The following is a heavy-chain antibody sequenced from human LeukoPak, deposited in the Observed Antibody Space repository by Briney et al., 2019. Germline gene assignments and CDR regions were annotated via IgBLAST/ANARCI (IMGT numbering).Heavy chain of an antibody. CDR1: GGSISSSSYY. D-gene: IGHD3-3*01. V-gene: IGHV4-39*07. Sequence: SETLSLTCTASGGSISSSSYYWGWIRQPPGKGLEGIGSIYYSGSTYYNPSLKSRVTISVDTSKNQVSLKLSSVTAADTAVYYCARDRESGVFGVVIGDYYFDYWGQGTLVTVSS. CDR2: IYYSGST. CDR3: ARDRESGVFGVVIGDYYFDY. J-gene: IGHJ4*02.